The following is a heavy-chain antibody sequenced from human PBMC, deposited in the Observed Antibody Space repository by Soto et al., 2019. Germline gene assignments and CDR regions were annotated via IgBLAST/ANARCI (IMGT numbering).Heavy chain of an antibody. Sequence: SVKVSCKASGGTFSSYAISWVRQAPGQGLEWMGGIIPIFGTANYAQKFQGRVTITADESTSTAYMELSSLRSEDTAVYYCARASESVVITSARFDYWGQGTLVTVSS. CDR3: ARASESVVITSARFDY. CDR2: IIPIFGTA. D-gene: IGHD3-22*01. V-gene: IGHV1-69*13. CDR1: GGTFSSYA. J-gene: IGHJ4*02.